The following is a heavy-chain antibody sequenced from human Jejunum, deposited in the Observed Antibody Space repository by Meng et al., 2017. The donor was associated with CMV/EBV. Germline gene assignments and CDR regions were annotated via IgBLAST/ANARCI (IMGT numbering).Heavy chain of an antibody. D-gene: IGHD3-16*01. V-gene: IGHV1-3*01. CDR1: GYTFTHYP. CDR2: INAGNGNT. CDR3: ARASRVLGGFDY. J-gene: IGHJ4*02. Sequence: QVEVGQSGAEVKRPGASVKVSCKASGYTFTHYPIHWVRQAPGQRLEWMGWINAGNGNTRYSQKFQGRVTITRDTSATTAYMELGSLRSADTAVYYCARASRVLGGFDYWGQGTLVTVSS.